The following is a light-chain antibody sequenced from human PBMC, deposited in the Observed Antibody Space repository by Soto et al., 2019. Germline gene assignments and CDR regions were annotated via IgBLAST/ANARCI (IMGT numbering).Light chain of an antibody. CDR1: QSVSDMY. J-gene: IGKJ1*01. V-gene: IGKV3-20*01. Sequence: EIVLTQSPGTLSLSPGERATLSCRASQSVSDMYLAWYQQKPGQAPRLLICGASRRATGIPDRFSGSGAGTDFTLTISRLGVEDFAGYYFQFVTMVWTFGEGTKVEIK. CDR2: GAS. CDR3: QFVTMVWT.